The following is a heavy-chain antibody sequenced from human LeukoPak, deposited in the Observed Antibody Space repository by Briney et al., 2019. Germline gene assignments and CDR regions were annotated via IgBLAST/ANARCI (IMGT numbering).Heavy chain of an antibody. Sequence: PSETLSLTCTVSGGSISSYYWSWIRQPPGKGLEWIGYVYNSGNTNYNPSLKSRVTISVDTSKNQFSLKLSSVTAADTAVYYCARHKRKTYYYGSGSHDYWGQGTLVTVSS. D-gene: IGHD3-10*01. J-gene: IGHJ4*02. CDR2: VYNSGNT. CDR1: GGSISSYY. V-gene: IGHV4-59*08. CDR3: ARHKRKTYYYGSGSHDY.